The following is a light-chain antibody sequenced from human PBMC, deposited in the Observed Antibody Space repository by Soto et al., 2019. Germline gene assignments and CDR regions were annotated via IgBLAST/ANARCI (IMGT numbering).Light chain of an antibody. CDR1: SSDVGSYNL. CDR3: CSYAGSSTFV. J-gene: IGLJ2*01. V-gene: IGLV2-23*02. Sequence: QSALTQPASVSGSPEQSITISCTGTSSDVGSYNLVSWYQQHPAKAPKLMIYEVSKRPSGVSNRFSGSKSGNTASLTISGLQAEDEADYYCCSYAGSSTFVFGGGTKLTVL. CDR2: EVS.